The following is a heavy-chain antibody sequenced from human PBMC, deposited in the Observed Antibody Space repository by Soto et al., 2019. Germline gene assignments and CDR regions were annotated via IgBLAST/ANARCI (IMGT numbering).Heavy chain of an antibody. J-gene: IGHJ6*02. V-gene: IGHV1-2*04. D-gene: IGHD3-10*01. CDR2: INPNSGGT. CDR1: GYTFTGYY. CDR3: ARDRRRYGPGGYYYYGMDV. Sequence: GASVKVSCKASGYTFTGYYMHWVRQAPGQGLEWMGWINPNSGGTNYAQKFQGWVTMTRDTSISTAYMELSRLRSDDTAVYYCARDRRRYGPGGYYYYGMDVWGQGTTVTVSS.